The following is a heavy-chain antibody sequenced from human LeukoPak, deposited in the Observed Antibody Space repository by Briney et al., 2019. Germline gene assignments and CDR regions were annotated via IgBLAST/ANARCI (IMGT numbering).Heavy chain of an antibody. Sequence: GGSLRLSCAASGFTFSSYAMSWVRQAPGKWLEWVSTISGSGGSTYYADSVKGRFTISRDNSKNTLYLQMNSLRAEDTAVYYCAKGGRSSALRSFDYWGQGTLVTVSS. CDR2: ISGSGGST. J-gene: IGHJ4*02. D-gene: IGHD6-6*01. CDR3: AKGGRSSALRSFDY. V-gene: IGHV3-23*01. CDR1: GFTFSSYA.